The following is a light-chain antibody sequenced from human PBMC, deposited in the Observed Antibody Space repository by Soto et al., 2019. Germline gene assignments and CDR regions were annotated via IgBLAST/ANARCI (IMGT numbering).Light chain of an antibody. V-gene: IGLV2-14*01. Sequence: QSALTQPASVSGSPGQSITISGTGTSSDIGGYYYVSWYQHHPGKAPKLLIYQVTNRPSGVSNRFSGSKSGNTASLTISGLQADDEADYYCTSYSSSDIFYVFGTGTQLTVL. CDR3: TSYSSSDIFYV. CDR2: QVT. J-gene: IGLJ1*01. CDR1: SSDIGGYYY.